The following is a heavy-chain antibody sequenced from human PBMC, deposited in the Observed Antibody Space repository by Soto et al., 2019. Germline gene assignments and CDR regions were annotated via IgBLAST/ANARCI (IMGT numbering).Heavy chain of an antibody. CDR3: ARDRFGYSSSPYWGMDV. V-gene: IGHV3-21*01. CDR2: ISSSSSYI. Sequence: GGSLRLSCAASGFTFSSYSMNWVRQAPGKGLEWVSSISSSSSYIYYADSVKGRFTISRDNAKNSLYLQMNSLRAEDTAVYYCARDRFGYSSSPYWGMDVWGQGTTVTVSS. CDR1: GFTFSSYS. D-gene: IGHD6-13*01. J-gene: IGHJ6*02.